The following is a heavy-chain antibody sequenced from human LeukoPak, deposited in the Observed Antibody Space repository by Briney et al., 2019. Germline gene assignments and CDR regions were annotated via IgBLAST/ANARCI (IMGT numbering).Heavy chain of an antibody. J-gene: IGHJ4*02. CDR3: ARHQGAGEYPFDY. V-gene: IGHV1-46*01. D-gene: IGHD2/OR15-2a*01. Sequence: ASVKVSCKASGYTFTSYYMHWVRQAPGQGLEWMGIINPSDGSTTYAQRFQGRVTLTRDTSTSTVNTELSSLRSEDTAVYYCARHQGAGEYPFDYWGQGTMVTVSS. CDR1: GYTFTSYY. CDR2: INPSDGST.